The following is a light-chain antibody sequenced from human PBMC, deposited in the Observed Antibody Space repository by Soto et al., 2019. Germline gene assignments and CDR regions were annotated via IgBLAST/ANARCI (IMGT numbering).Light chain of an antibody. J-gene: IGKJ5*01. CDR2: AAS. CDR3: QQFKNYPIT. CDR1: QSISSW. V-gene: IGKV1-5*01. Sequence: DIQMTQSPSTLSASVVDRVTITCLASQSISSWLVWYQQKPGAAPKLLIYAASALHSGVPSRFSGSGSGTDFTLTISSLHPEDFAVYFCQQFKNYPITFGQGTRLEI.